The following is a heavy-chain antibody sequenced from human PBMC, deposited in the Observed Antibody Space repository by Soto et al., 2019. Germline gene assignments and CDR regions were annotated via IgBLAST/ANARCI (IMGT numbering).Heavy chain of an antibody. Sequence: QVQLVQSGPEVKKTWTSVKVSCKASGGTFSSRAISWVRQSPGQGLEWMGGIIPVFGRVNYAEKFQDRVTITGDESTGTVYRELSSLRSEDTALYYCASSRGGNFLGYHGMDIWGQGTTVSVSS. D-gene: IGHD1-7*01. J-gene: IGHJ6*02. CDR3: ASSRGGNFLGYHGMDI. CDR2: IIPVFGRV. CDR1: GGTFSSRA. V-gene: IGHV1-69*01.